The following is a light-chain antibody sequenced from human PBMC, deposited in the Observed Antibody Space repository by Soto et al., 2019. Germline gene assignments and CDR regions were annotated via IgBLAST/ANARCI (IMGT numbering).Light chain of an antibody. CDR3: QPYGGSPTLA. V-gene: IGKV3-20*01. CDR1: QSITSKF. J-gene: IGKJ4*01. CDR2: AAS. Sequence: EIVLTQSPGTLSLSPGQRATLSCRASQSITSKFVAWYQQRPGQPPRLLIYAASTRATGIPDRFNGSGSETDFTLTISRLEPEDFAVYYCQPYGGSPTLAFGGGTKVEI.